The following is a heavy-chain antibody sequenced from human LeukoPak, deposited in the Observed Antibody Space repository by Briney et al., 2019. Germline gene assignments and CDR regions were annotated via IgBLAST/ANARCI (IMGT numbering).Heavy chain of an antibody. Sequence: SSETLSLTCTVSGVSISSYYWSWIRQPAGKGLEWIGRIYTSGSTNYNPSLKSRVTMSVDTSKNQFSLKLSSVTAADTAVYYCARGESPDSSGYFVGGYDYWGQGTLVTVSS. CDR3: ARGESPDSSGYFVGGYDY. V-gene: IGHV4-4*07. J-gene: IGHJ4*02. D-gene: IGHD3-22*01. CDR1: GVSISSYY. CDR2: IYTSGST.